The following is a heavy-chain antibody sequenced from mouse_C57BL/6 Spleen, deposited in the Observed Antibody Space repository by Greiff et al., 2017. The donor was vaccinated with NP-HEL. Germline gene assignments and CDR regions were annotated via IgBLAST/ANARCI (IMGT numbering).Heavy chain of an antibody. CDR1: GYSFTGHY. D-gene: IGHD1-1*01. J-gene: IGHJ2*01. V-gene: IGHV1-42*01. CDR3: ERSTIAAVVATDYFDY. Sequence: VQLQQSGPELVKPGASVKISCKASGYSFTGHYMNWVKQSPEKSLEWIGESNPSTGGTTYTQKFKAKATLTVGKSSSTAYMQLKSLTSEDSAVYYCERSTIAAVVATDYFDYWGQGTTLTVSS. CDR2: SNPSTGGT.